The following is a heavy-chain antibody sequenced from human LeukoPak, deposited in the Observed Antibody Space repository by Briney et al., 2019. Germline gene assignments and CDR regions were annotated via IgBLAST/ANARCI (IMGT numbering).Heavy chain of an antibody. J-gene: IGHJ4*02. D-gene: IGHD5-24*01. Sequence: SETLSLTCAVSGGSISSGGYSWSWIRQPPGKGLEWIGYIYHSGSTYYNPSLKSRVTISVDTSKNQFSLKLSSVTAADTAVYYCARVEMATIYFDYWGQGTLVTVSS. CDR2: IYHSGST. CDR1: GGSISSGGYS. CDR3: ARVEMATIYFDY. V-gene: IGHV4-30-2*01.